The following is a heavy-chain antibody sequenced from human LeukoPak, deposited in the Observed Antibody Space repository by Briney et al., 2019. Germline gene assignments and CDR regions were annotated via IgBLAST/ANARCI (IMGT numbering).Heavy chain of an antibody. CDR2: INHSGST. V-gene: IGHV4-34*01. J-gene: IGHJ5*02. CDR3: ARDRGSSSWYGRWFDP. D-gene: IGHD6-13*01. CDR1: GGSFSGYY. Sequence: SETLSLTCAVYGGSFSGYYWSWIRQPPGKGLEWIGEINHSGSTNYNPSLKSRVTISVDTSKNQFSLKLSSVTAADTAVYYCARDRGSSSWYGRWFDPWGQGTLVTVSS.